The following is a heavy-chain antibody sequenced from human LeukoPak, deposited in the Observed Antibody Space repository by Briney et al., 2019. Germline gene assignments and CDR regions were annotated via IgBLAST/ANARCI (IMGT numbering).Heavy chain of an antibody. J-gene: IGHJ4*02. CDR1: GGSISSYY. Sequence: DPSETLSLTCTVSGGSISSYYWSWIRQPPGKGLEWIGYIYYSGSTYYNPSLKSRVTISVDTSKNQFSLKLSSVTAADTAVYYCARDSSGWYGVDYWGQGTLVTVSS. D-gene: IGHD6-19*01. CDR2: IYYSGST. CDR3: ARDSSGWYGVDY. V-gene: IGHV4-59*12.